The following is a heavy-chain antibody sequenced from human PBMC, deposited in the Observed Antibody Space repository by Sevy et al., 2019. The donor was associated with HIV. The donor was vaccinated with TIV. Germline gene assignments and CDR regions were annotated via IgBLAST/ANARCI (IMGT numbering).Heavy chain of an antibody. J-gene: IGHJ4*02. CDR1: GFTFHSHA. CDR2: IKADGSET. D-gene: IGHD3-10*01. CDR3: ARGANNLYN. Sequence: GGSLRLSCVDSGFTFHSHAMHWVRQAPGKGLEWVAKIKADGSETYSVDSVKGRFSISRDNAKNALYLQMNSLRAEDTAVYYCARGANNLYNWGQGTLVTVSS. V-gene: IGHV3-7*01.